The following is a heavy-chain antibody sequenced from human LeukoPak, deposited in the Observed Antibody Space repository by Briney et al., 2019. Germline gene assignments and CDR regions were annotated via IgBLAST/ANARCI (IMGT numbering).Heavy chain of an antibody. J-gene: IGHJ5*02. V-gene: IGHV3-74*01. CDR1: AFTLSSYW. Sequence: PGGSLRLSCAASAFTLSSYWMHWVRQAPGKGLVWVSHINSDGSRTDYADSVKGRFTVSRDNAKNTVYLQMNSLRAEDTAVYYCARGNPLSHLWGQGALVTVSS. CDR3: ARGNPLSHL. CDR2: INSDGSRT. D-gene: IGHD3-9*01.